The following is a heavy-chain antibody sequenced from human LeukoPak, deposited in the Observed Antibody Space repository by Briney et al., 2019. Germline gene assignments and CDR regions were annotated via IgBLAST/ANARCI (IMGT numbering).Heavy chain of an antibody. D-gene: IGHD3-10*01. CDR3: ARGTVTMVDY. CDR1: GFTVSSNY. CDR2: IYSGGST. Sequence: GGSLRLSCAASGFTVSSNYMSWVRQAPGRGLEWVSVIYSGGSTYYADSVKGRFTISRDNSKNTLFLQMSSLRVGDTAVYYCARGTVTMVDYWGQGTLVTVSS. J-gene: IGHJ4*02. V-gene: IGHV3-66*01.